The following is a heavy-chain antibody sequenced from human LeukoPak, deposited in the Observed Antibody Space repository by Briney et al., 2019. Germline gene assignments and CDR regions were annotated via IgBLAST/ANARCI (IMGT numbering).Heavy chain of an antibody. CDR2: ISGSGGST. Sequence: PGGSLRLSCAASGFIFSTFAMSWVRQAPGKGLEWVSGISGSGGSTHYADSVKGRFTISRDNSKNMLYLQMKSLKGGDTAVYYCSKGPPGERSGYFGYWGQGTLVTVSS. D-gene: IGHD3-3*01. V-gene: IGHV3-23*01. CDR1: GFIFSTFA. CDR3: SKGPPGERSGYFGY. J-gene: IGHJ4*02.